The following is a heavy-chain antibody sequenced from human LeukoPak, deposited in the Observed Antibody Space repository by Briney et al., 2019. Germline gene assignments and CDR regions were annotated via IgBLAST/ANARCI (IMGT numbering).Heavy chain of an antibody. CDR2: ISRSGSTK. J-gene: IGHJ6*03. V-gene: IGHV3-11*01. Sequence: GGSLRLSCAASGFTFSDYNMRWIRQAPGKGLEWVSSISRSGSTKYYADSVKGRFTISSDNAKNSLFLQLNSLRAEDTAVYYCARVLRYCSGGNCYSGGLGYMDVWGKGTTVTISS. CDR1: GFTFSDYN. CDR3: ARVLRYCSGGNCYSGGLGYMDV. D-gene: IGHD2-15*01.